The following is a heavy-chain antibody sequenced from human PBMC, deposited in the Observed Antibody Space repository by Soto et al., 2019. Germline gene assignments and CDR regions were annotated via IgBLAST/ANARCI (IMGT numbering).Heavy chain of an antibody. CDR2: ISGSGGNT. V-gene: IGHV3-23*01. CDR3: AKSFRGSDY. D-gene: IGHD3-10*01. CDR1: GFTFSSYA. Sequence: LRLSCAASGFTFSSYAMSWVRQAPGKGLEWVSAISGSGGNTYYADSVKGRFTISRDNSKNTLYLQMNSLRAEGTAVYYCAKSFRGSDYWGQGTLVTVSS. J-gene: IGHJ4*02.